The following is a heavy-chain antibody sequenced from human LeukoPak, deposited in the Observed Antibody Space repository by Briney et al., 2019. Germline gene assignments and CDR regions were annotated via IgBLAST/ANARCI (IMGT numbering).Heavy chain of an antibody. Sequence: AASVTVSCTASGYIFTSYGISWVRQAPGLGLEWMGWSSTYNGNTNYAQKFQGRVTMTTDTSTSTGYMELRSLTSDDTAVYYCARVEGGGRRGYWFDPWGQGTLVTVSS. V-gene: IGHV1-18*01. D-gene: IGHD3-16*01. CDR3: ARVEGGGRRGYWFDP. CDR1: GYIFTSYG. J-gene: IGHJ5*02. CDR2: SSTYNGNT.